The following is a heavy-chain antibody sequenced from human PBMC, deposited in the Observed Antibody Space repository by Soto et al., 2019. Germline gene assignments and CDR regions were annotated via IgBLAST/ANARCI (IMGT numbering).Heavy chain of an antibody. CDR1: GYTFTGYY. CDR2: INPNSGGT. D-gene: IGHD5-12*01. CDR3: ARAQTGYSGYFFDY. Sequence: ASVKVSCKASGYTFTGYYMHWVRQAPGQGLEWMGWINPNSGGTNYAQKFQGWVTMTRDTSISTAYMELSRLRSDDTAVYYCARAQTGYSGYFFDYWGQGTLVTVSS. V-gene: IGHV1-2*04. J-gene: IGHJ4*02.